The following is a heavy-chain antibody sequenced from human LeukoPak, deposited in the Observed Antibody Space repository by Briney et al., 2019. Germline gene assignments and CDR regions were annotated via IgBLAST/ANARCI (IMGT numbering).Heavy chain of an antibody. V-gene: IGHV1-18*01. J-gene: IGHJ6*03. Sequence: ASVKVFCKASGYTFTSYGISWVRQAPGQGLEWVGWISAYNGNTNYAQKLQGRVTMTTDTSTSTAYMELRSLRSDDTAVYYCARLPPQCSSTSCYIGQYYYYMDVWGKGTTVTVSS. CDR1: GYTFTSYG. CDR2: ISAYNGNT. CDR3: ARLPPQCSSTSCYIGQYYYYMDV. D-gene: IGHD2-2*02.